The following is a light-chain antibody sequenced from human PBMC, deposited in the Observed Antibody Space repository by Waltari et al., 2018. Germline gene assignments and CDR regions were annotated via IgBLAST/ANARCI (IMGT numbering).Light chain of an antibody. V-gene: IGLV6-57*03. J-gene: IGLJ2*01. Sequence: FMLTQPHSVSESPGKTVTISCTRSSGNLATNYVQWYQQRPGSAPTKVIYEDNQRPPGVPDRFSGSIDSSSNSASLIISGLKAEDEADYYCQSFDSSHVVFGGGTKLTVL. CDR3: QSFDSSHVV. CDR1: SGNLATNY. CDR2: EDN.